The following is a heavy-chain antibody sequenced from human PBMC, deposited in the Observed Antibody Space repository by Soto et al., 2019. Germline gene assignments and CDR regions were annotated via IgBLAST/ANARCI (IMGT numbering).Heavy chain of an antibody. V-gene: IGHV3-11*06. D-gene: IGHD3-9*01. Sequence: LRLSCAASGFTFSDYYMSWIRQAPRKGLEWVSYISSSSSYTNYADSVKGRFTISRDNAKNSLYLQMNSLRAEDTAVYYCAREGARKVLRYFDWPYWGQGTLVTVSS. CDR1: GFTFSDYY. J-gene: IGHJ4*02. CDR3: AREGARKVLRYFDWPY. CDR2: ISSSSSYT.